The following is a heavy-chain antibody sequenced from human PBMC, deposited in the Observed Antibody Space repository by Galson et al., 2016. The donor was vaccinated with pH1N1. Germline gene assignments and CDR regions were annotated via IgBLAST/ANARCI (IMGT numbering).Heavy chain of an antibody. V-gene: IGHV3-9*01. CDR3: AKGAGRYYFGSGSFNY. Sequence: SLRLSCAASGFAFDDFAVHWVRHVPGKGLEWVSGISWNSNSIGYADSVKGRFTISRDSAKKSLFLQMNSLRVEDTALYYCAKGAGRYYFGSGSFNYWGQGTQVTVSS. CDR2: ISWNSNSI. J-gene: IGHJ4*02. CDR1: GFAFDDFA. D-gene: IGHD3-10*01.